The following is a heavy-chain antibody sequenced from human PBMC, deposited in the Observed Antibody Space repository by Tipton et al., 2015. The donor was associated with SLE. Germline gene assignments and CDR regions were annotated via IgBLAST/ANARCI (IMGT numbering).Heavy chain of an antibody. D-gene: IGHD2-2*01. CDR2: IYHSGST. CDR1: GGSISSGNW. J-gene: IGHJ5*02. CDR3: AREGPARNNRFDP. V-gene: IGHV4-4*02. Sequence: TLSLTCAVSGGSISSGNWWIWVRQPPGKGLEWIGEIYHSGSTNYNPSLKSRVTISVDKSKNHFSLTLSSVTAADTAVYYCAREGPARNNRFDPWGQGTLVTVSS.